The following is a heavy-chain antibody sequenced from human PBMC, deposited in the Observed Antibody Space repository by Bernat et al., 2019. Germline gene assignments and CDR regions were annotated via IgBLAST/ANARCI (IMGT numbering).Heavy chain of an antibody. D-gene: IGHD6-19*01. Sequence: EVQLVESGGGLVQPGGSLRLSCAASGFTFSSYEMNWVRQAPGKGLEWVSYISSSGSTIYYADSVKGRFTISRDNAKNSLYLQMNSLRAEDTAVYYCARVMSSGWYGSWSGSPPGVAFDIWGQGTMVTVSS. CDR1: GFTFSSYE. CDR3: ARVMSSGWYGSWSGSPPGVAFDI. J-gene: IGHJ3*02. V-gene: IGHV3-48*03. CDR2: ISSSGSTI.